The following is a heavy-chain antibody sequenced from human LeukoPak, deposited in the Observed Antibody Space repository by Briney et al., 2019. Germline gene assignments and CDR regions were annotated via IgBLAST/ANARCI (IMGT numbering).Heavy chain of an antibody. Sequence: GGSLTLSCAASGFTFSNYWLGWVRQAPGKGLEGVDNTKPDGSAEYYLDPVRGRLITPRDNANNFLYLQMNSLTAEDTAVCYCARDGSLNTNFDYWGQGTLVPVSS. CDR2: TKPDGSAE. J-gene: IGHJ4*02. CDR3: ARDGSLNTNFDY. CDR1: GFTFSNYW. V-gene: IGHV3-7*01. D-gene: IGHD2-15*01.